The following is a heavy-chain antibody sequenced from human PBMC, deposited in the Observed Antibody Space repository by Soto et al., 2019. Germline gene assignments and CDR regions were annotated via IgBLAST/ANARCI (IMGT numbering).Heavy chain of an antibody. Sequence: GASVKVSCKASGGTFSSYAISWVRQAPGQGLEWMGGIIPILDIVNYAQKFQDRVTITADKSTNTAYMDLSSLRSDDTAVYYCARGFAVVPAPDSGLNWFDPWGQGTLVTVSS. CDR2: IIPILDIV. V-gene: IGHV1-69*10. CDR1: GGTFSSYA. D-gene: IGHD2-2*01. CDR3: ARGFAVVPAPDSGLNWFDP. J-gene: IGHJ5*02.